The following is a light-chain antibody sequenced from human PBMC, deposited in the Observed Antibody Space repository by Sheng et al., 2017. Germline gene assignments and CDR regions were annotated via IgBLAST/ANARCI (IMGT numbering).Light chain of an antibody. J-gene: IGKJ3*01. V-gene: IGKV1-5*03. CDR1: HSISSW. CDR2: KAS. Sequence: DIQMTQSPSTLSASVGDRVTITCRASHSISSWLAWYQQKPGKAPNLLIYKASSLESGVPSRFSGSGAGTEFSLTISSLQPDDFATYYCQQYNTYPFTFGPGTKVDIK. CDR3: QQYNTYPFT.